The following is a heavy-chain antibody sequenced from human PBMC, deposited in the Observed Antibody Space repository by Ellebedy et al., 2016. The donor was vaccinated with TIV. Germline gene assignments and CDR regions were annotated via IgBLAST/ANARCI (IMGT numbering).Heavy chain of an antibody. J-gene: IGHJ5*02. CDR3: ARGGSTVTTPRGP. V-gene: IGHV4-30-2*01. CDR1: GGSIYGSGYS. Sequence: SETLSLTCTVSGGSIYGSGYSWNWIRQPPGRGLEWIGYINHSGRSYYNPSLKSRVSISIDRSKSQFSLKLSSVTAANTAVYYCARGGSTVTTPRGPWGQGTLVTVSS. CDR2: INHSGRS. D-gene: IGHD4-17*01.